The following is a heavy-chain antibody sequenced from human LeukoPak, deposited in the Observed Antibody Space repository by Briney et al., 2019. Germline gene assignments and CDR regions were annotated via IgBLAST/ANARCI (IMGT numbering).Heavy chain of an antibody. CDR3: ASSGSYRFDY. Sequence: SQTLSLTCAISGDSVSSNSAVWNWIRQSPSRGLEWLGKTYYRSKWYNEYAVSEKSRIIITPDTSKNQFSLQLNSVTPDDTAVYSCASSGSYRFDYWGQGTLVTVSS. J-gene: IGHJ4*02. D-gene: IGHD1-26*01. CDR1: GDSVSSNSAV. CDR2: TYYRSKWYN. V-gene: IGHV6-1*01.